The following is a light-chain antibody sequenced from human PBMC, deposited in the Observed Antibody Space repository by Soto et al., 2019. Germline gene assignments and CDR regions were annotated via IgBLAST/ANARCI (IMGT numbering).Light chain of an antibody. CDR3: AAWDDSLNGVV. CDR1: SSNIGSNV. V-gene: IGLV1-44*01. Sequence: QSVLTQPPSASGTPGQRVTISCSGSSSNIGSNVVNWYQQLPGTAPKLLIYSNNQRPSGVPNRISGSKSGTSASLAISGLQSEDEADYYCAAWDDSLNGVVFGGGTKLTV. J-gene: IGLJ3*02. CDR2: SNN.